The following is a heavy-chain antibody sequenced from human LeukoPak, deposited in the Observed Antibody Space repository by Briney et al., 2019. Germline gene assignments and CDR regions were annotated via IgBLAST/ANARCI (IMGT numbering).Heavy chain of an antibody. Sequence: GGSLRLSCAASGFTFDDYAMHWVRQAPGKGLEWVSGISWNSGTMGYADSVKGRFTISRDNAKNSLYLQMNSLRDDDMALYYCARGNSGSYSQGWFDPWGQGTLVTVSS. CDR3: ARGNSGSYSQGWFDP. V-gene: IGHV3-9*03. D-gene: IGHD1-26*01. CDR1: GFTFDDYA. J-gene: IGHJ5*02. CDR2: ISWNSGTM.